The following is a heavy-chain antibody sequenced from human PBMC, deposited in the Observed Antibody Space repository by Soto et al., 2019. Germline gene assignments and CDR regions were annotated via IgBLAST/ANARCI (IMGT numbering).Heavy chain of an antibody. J-gene: IGHJ4*02. CDR2: ISSTTNYI. Sequence: GGSLRLSCAASGFTFTRYSMDWVRQAPGKGLEWVPSISSTTNYIYYADSMKGRFTVSRDNAKNSVYLDMNSLSAEDTAVYYCARESEDLTSNFDYWGQGTLVTAPQ. CDR3: ARESEDLTSNFDY. V-gene: IGHV3-21*01. CDR1: GFTFTRYS.